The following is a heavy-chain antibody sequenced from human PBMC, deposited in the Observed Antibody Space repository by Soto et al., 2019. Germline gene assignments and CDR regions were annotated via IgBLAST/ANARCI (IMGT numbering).Heavy chain of an antibody. CDR3: AKSQGSSTSLEIYYYYYYGMDL. J-gene: IGHJ6*02. V-gene: IGHV1-69*01. D-gene: IGHD2-2*01. Sequence: QVQLVQSGAEVKKPGSSVKVSCKASGGTFSSYAISWVRQAPGQGLEWMGGIIPISGTENYAQKFQGRVTITADESKSTAYMELSSLRSEDTAVYYCAKSQGSSTSLEIYYYYYYGMDLWGQGTTVTVTS. CDR2: IIPISGTE. CDR1: GGTFSSYA.